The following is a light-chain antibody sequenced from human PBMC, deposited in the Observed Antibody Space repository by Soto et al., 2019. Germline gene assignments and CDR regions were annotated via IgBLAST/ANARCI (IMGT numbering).Light chain of an antibody. CDR3: CSYAGSYSVV. J-gene: IGLJ2*01. CDR2: DVS. Sequence: QSALTQPRSVSGSPGQSVTISCTGTTGDVGGYNYVSWYQQHPGKAPKVMIYDVSERPSGVPDRFSGSKSGNTASLTISGLQAEDEADYYCCSYAGSYSVVFGGGTKLTVL. V-gene: IGLV2-11*01. CDR1: TGDVGGYNY.